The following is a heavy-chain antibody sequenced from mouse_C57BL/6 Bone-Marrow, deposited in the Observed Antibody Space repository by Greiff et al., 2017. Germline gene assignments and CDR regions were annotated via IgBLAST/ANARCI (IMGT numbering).Heavy chain of an antibody. J-gene: IGHJ3*01. CDR3: ARLVLRYAY. D-gene: IGHD1-1*01. Sequence: QVHVKQPGAELARPGSSVKLSCKASGYTFTSYWMDWVKQRPGQGLEWIGNIYPSDSETHYNQKFKDKATLTVDKSSSTAYMQLSSLTSEDSAVYYCARLVLRYAYWGQGTLVTVSA. CDR2: IYPSDSET. V-gene: IGHV1-61*01. CDR1: GYTFTSYW.